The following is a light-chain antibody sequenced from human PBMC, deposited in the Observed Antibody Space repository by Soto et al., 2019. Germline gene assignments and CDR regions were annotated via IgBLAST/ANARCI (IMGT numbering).Light chain of an antibody. Sequence: QSALTQPASVSGSPGQSITISCTGTSSDVGSYNLVSWYQQHPGKAPKLMIYEVSKRPSGVSNRFSGSKSGNTASLTISGLQAEYEADYYCCSYAGSSLYVFGTGTKVTVL. V-gene: IGLV2-23*02. J-gene: IGLJ1*01. CDR2: EVS. CDR1: SSDVGSYNL. CDR3: CSYAGSSLYV.